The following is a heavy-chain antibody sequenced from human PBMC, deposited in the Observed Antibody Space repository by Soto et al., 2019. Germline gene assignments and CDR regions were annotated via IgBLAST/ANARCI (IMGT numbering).Heavy chain of an antibody. CDR3: ARARTSSAVDFDY. CDR2: IYYTGNT. D-gene: IGHD6-19*01. CDR1: GGSISIYY. Sequence: SETLCLTCPFAGGSISIYYWSLIGQPPGKGLEWIGYIYYTGNTNYNPSLKIRVTISVDTSKNQFSLKLTSLTAADTAVYYCARARTSSAVDFDYWGQGTLVTVSS. J-gene: IGHJ4*02. V-gene: IGHV4-59*01.